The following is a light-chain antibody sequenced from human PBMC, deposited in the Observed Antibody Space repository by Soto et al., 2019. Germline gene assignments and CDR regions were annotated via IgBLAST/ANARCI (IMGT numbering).Light chain of an antibody. CDR1: QSVSSN. V-gene: IGKV3-11*01. Sequence: EIVLTQSPATLSLSPGERVTLSCRASQSVSSNLAWYQHKPGRSPRLLIYGASTRATDIPATFSGSGSGTDFTLTISSLQPEDFSVYYCQQRSSWPLITFGQGTRLEIK. CDR2: GAS. CDR3: QQRSSWPLIT. J-gene: IGKJ5*01.